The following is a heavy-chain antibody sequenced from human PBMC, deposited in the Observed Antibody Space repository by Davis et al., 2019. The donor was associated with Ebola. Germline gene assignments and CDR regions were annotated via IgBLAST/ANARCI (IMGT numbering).Heavy chain of an antibody. J-gene: IGHJ4*02. Sequence: GESLKISCAASEFTFRSSAMSWVRQSPGKGLEWVSAITSSGGLTGYADSVKGRFTISRDNSKNTLYLQMNSLRADDTAIYYCAKRTDSRSFEFWGQGALVTVSS. CDR1: EFTFRSSA. CDR2: ITSSGGLT. CDR3: AKRTDSRSFEF. V-gene: IGHV3-23*01. D-gene: IGHD3-9*01.